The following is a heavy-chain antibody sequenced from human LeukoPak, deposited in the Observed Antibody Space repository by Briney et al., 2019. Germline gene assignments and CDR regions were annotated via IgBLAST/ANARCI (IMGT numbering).Heavy chain of an antibody. V-gene: IGHV4-34*01. Sequence: SETLSLTCAVYGGSFSGYYWSWIRQPPGKGLEWIEEINHSGSTNYNPSLKSRVTISVDTSKNQFSLKLSSVTAADTAVYYCARARRYCSGGSCYLYYFDYWGQGTLVTVSS. CDR1: GGSFSGYY. D-gene: IGHD2-15*01. CDR2: INHSGST. J-gene: IGHJ4*02. CDR3: ARARRYCSGGSCYLYYFDY.